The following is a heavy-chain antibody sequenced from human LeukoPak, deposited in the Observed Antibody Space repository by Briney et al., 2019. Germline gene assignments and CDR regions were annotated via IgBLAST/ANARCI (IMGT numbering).Heavy chain of an antibody. V-gene: IGHV1-46*01. CDR2: XXPSGGST. J-gene: IGHJ6*02. D-gene: IGHD6-6*01. CDR3: ARDYSPLVHYYYGMDV. Sequence: EWMGWXXPSGGSTSYAQKFQGRVTMTRDTSTSTVYMELSSLRSEDTAVYYCARDYSPLVHYYYGMDVWGQGTTVTVSS.